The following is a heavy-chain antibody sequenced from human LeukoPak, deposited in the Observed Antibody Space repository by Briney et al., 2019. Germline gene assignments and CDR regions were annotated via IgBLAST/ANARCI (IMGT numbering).Heavy chain of an antibody. D-gene: IGHD3-10*01. CDR3: ALVGFGELLSDFDY. Sequence: GASVKVSCKASGGTLSSYAISWVRQAPGQGLEWMGGIIPIFGTANYAQKFQGRVTITADESTSAAYMELSSLRSEDTAVYYCALVGFGELLSDFDYWGQGTLVTVSS. J-gene: IGHJ4*02. V-gene: IGHV1-69*13. CDR2: IIPIFGTA. CDR1: GGTLSSYA.